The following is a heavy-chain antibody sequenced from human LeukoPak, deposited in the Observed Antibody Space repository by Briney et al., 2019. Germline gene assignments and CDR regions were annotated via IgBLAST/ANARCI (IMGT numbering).Heavy chain of an antibody. J-gene: IGHJ4*02. CDR2: ISSSSSYI. Sequence: GGSLRLSCAASGFTFSSYSMNWVRQAPGKGLEWVSSISSSSSYIYYADSVKGRFTISRDNAKNSLYLQMNSLRAEDTAVYYCARGGITMIEGPDYWGQGTLVTVSS. CDR1: GFTFSSYS. V-gene: IGHV3-21*01. CDR3: ARGGITMIEGPDY. D-gene: IGHD3-22*01.